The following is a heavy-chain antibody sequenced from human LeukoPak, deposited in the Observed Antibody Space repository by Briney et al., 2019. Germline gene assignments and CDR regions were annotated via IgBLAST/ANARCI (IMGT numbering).Heavy chain of an antibody. CDR2: INPNSGDT. V-gene: IGHV1-2*02. CDR1: GYTLTDYY. J-gene: IGHJ6*03. Sequence: ASVKVSCKASGYTLTDYYLHWVRQAPGQRLEWMGWINPNSGDTNFAQKFQGRVTMTRDTSISTAYMELSRLRSDDTAVYYCARGSYYDILTGSKGHYYYYYYMDVWGKGTTVTVSS. CDR3: ARGSYYDILTGSKGHYYYYYYMDV. D-gene: IGHD3-9*01.